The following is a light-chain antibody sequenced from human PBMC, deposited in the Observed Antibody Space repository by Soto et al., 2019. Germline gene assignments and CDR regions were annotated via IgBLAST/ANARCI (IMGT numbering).Light chain of an antibody. J-gene: IGKJ4*01. V-gene: IGKV3-20*01. Sequence: EIVLTQSPGTLSLSLGDRATLSCWASQSVSSNYLAWYQQRPGQAPRLLIYGASTRATGVPDRFSGSGSGTDFTLTISRLEPEDFAVYFCQQYADSPLTFGGGTKVEIK. CDR3: QQYADSPLT. CDR2: GAS. CDR1: QSVSSNY.